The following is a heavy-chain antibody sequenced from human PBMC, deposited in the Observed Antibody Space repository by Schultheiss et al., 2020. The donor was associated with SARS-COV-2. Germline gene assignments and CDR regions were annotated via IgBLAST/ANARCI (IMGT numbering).Heavy chain of an antibody. CDR2: IYHSGST. Sequence: SQTLSLTCAVYGGSFSGYYWSWIRQPPGKGLEWIGSIYHSGSTYYNPSLKSRVTISVDTSKNQFSLKLSSVTAADTAVYYCAKDCRSSGFYWGQGTLVTVSS. V-gene: IGHV4-34*01. CDR3: AKDCRSSGFY. CDR1: GGSFSGYY. J-gene: IGHJ4*02. D-gene: IGHD6-19*01.